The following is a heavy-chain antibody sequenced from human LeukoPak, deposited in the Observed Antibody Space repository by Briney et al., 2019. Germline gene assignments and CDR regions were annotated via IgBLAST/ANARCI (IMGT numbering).Heavy chain of an antibody. CDR3: ARETPEYD. V-gene: IGHV3-48*02. CDR2: ISSSSSTI. D-gene: IGHD1-14*01. CDR1: GFTFSSYS. Sequence: QPGGSLRLSCAASGFTFSSYSMNWVRQAPGKGLEWVSYISSSSSTIYYADSVKGRFTISRDNAKNSLYLEMNRLRDEDTAVYYCARETPEYDWGQGTLVTVSS. J-gene: IGHJ4*02.